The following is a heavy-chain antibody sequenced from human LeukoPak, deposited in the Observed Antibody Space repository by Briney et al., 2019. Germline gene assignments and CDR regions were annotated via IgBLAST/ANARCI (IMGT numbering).Heavy chain of an antibody. D-gene: IGHD2-2*01. CDR3: ASAAPPIVVVPSAFRGFDP. V-gene: IGHV1-2*02. Sequence: ASVKVSCKASGYTFTGYYMNWMRQAPGQGLEWMAWINTNSGGTNYAQQFQGRVTMSRDTSISTAYLELSRLRSDDTAVYYCASAAPPIVVVPSAFRGFDPWGQGTLVTVSS. CDR1: GYTFTGYY. CDR2: INTNSGGT. J-gene: IGHJ5*02.